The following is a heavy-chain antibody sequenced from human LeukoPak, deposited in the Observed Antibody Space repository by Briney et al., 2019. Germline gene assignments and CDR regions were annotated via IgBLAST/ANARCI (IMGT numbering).Heavy chain of an antibody. CDR3: ARGRYSYYYGMDA. CDR1: GFTFWSYG. J-gene: IGHJ6*02. D-gene: IGHD5-18*01. V-gene: IGHV3-33*08. CDR2: IWDDGSNK. Sequence: GRSLRLSCAASGFTFWSYGMHWVRQAPGKGLEWVAVIWDDGSNKYYVDSGKGRFTISRDNSKNTLYLQMNSLRAEDTAVYYCARGRYSYYYGMDAWGQGTTVTVSS.